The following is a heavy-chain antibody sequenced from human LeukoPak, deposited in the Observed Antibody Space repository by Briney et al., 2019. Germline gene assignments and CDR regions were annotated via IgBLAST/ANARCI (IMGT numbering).Heavy chain of an antibody. D-gene: IGHD6-19*01. V-gene: IGHV1-46*01. CDR2: INPSGGTT. CDR1: GYTFTNFY. J-gene: IGHJ4*02. Sequence: ALVEVSRKASGYTFTNFYMHWVRQAPGQGLEGMGIINPSGGTTTYAQKFQGRVTMTRDTSTNTVYMDLSSLRSEDTAVYCCARDVSAGSQFFDYWGQGTLVTVSS. CDR3: ARDVSAGSQFFDY.